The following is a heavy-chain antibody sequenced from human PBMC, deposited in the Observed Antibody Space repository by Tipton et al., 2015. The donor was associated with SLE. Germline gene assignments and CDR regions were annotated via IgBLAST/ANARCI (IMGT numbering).Heavy chain of an antibody. CDR3: ARAGDSSGYYYAY. D-gene: IGHD3-22*01. Sequence: TLSLTCAVFGGSLSGYYWSWMRQIPGKGLEWIGEINHSVSANYNPSLKSRVTISVDTSKNQFSLKLTSVTAADTAMYYCARAGDSSGYYYAYWGQGTLVAVSS. CDR2: INHSVSA. V-gene: IGHV4-34*01. CDR1: GGSLSGYY. J-gene: IGHJ4*02.